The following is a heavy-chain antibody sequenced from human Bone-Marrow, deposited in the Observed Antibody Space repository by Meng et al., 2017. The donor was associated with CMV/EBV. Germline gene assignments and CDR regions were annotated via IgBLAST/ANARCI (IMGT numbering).Heavy chain of an antibody. CDR3: ARDMIASRPGWFDP. J-gene: IGHJ5*02. V-gene: IGHV1-18*01. CDR2: ISNYNGNT. CDR1: GYTFTTYG. Sequence: QVQLVQSGAEVKKPGASVKVFWKTSGYTFTTYGLSWVRQAPGQGLEWMGWISNYNGNTNYAQKFQDRVTMTTDASTSIAYMELRSLRFDDTAIYYCARDMIASRPGWFDPWGQGTLVTVSS. D-gene: IGHD6-6*01.